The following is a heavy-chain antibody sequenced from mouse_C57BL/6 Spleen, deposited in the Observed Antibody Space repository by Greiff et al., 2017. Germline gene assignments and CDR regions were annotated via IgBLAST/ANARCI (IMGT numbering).Heavy chain of an antibody. V-gene: IGHV5-17*01. CDR3: ARRITPYAMDY. CDR2: ISSGSSTI. Sequence: DVHLVESGGGLVKPGGSLKLSCAASGFTFSDYGMHWVRQAPEKGLEWVAYISSGSSTIYYADTVKGRFTISRDNAKNTLFLQMTSLRSEDTAMYYCARRITPYAMDYWGQGTSVTVSS. J-gene: IGHJ4*01. CDR1: GFTFSDYG. D-gene: IGHD1-1*01.